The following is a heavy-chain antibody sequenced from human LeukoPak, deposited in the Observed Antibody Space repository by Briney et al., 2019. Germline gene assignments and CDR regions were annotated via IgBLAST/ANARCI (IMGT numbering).Heavy chain of an antibody. CDR3: ARETGGTVGSTDFDY. V-gene: IGHV3-30*19. J-gene: IGHJ4*02. D-gene: IGHD4-17*01. CDR1: GFTFSSYG. CDR2: ISYDGSNK. Sequence: GGSLRLSCAASGFTFSSYGMHWVRQAPGKGLEWVAVISYDGSNKYYTDSVKGRFTISRDNSKNTLYLQMNSLRGEDTALYYCARETGGTVGSTDFDYWGQGTLVTVSS.